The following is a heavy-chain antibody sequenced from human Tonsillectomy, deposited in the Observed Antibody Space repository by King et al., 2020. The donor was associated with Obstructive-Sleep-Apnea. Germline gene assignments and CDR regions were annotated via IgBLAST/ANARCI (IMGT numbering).Heavy chain of an antibody. D-gene: IGHD3-9*01. V-gene: IGHV3-21*01. CDR1: GFTFSSYS. Sequence: VQLVESGGGLVKPGGSLRLSCAASGFTFSSYSMNWVRQAPGKGLEWVSSISSSSSYIYYADSVKGRFTISRDNAKNSLYLQMNSLRAEDTAVYYCAGETVGYDILTGYYFDYWGQGTLVTVSS. CDR3: AGETVGYDILTGYYFDY. CDR2: ISSSSSYI. J-gene: IGHJ4*02.